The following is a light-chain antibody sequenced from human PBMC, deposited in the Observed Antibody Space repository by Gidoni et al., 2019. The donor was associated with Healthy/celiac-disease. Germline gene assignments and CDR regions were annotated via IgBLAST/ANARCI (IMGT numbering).Light chain of an antibody. Sequence: QSVLTQPPSASGTPVQRVTISCSGSSSNIGSNYVYWYQQLPGTAPKLLIYRNNQRPSGVPDRFSGSKSGTSASLAISGLRSEDEADDYCAAWDDSLSGPVFGGGTKLTVL. V-gene: IGLV1-47*01. CDR1: SSNIGSNY. CDR2: RNN. J-gene: IGLJ2*01. CDR3: AAWDDSLSGPV.